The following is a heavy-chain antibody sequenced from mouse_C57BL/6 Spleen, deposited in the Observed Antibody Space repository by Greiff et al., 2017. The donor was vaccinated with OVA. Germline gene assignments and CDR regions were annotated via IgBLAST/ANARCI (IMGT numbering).Heavy chain of an antibody. D-gene: IGHD2-1*01. CDR1: GFSLSTSGMG. J-gene: IGHJ4*01. CDR2: IYWDDDK. Sequence: QVTLKVSGPGILQSSQTLSLTCSFSGFSLSTSGMGVSWIRQPSGKGLVWLAHIYWDDDKRYNPFLKSRLTISKDTSRNQVFLKITSVDTADTATYDCAGSYGKGSAMDYWGQGTSVTVSS. V-gene: IGHV8-12*01. CDR3: AGSYGKGSAMDY.